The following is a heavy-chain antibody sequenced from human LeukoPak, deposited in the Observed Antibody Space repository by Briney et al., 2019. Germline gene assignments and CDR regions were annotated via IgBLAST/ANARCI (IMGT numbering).Heavy chain of an antibody. CDR1: GYSFTNYW. Sequence: GESLKISCKGSGYSFTNYWIGWVRQMPGKGLEWMGIIYPGDSDTRYSPSFQGQVTISADKSIGTAYLQWSSLKASDTAIYYCARRAIAAAGVAEYFQHWGQGTLVTVSS. CDR3: ARRAIAAAGVAEYFQH. V-gene: IGHV5-51*01. J-gene: IGHJ1*01. D-gene: IGHD6-13*01. CDR2: IYPGDSDT.